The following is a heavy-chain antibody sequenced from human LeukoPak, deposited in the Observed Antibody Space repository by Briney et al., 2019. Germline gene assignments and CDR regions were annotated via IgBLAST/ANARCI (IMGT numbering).Heavy chain of an antibody. CDR1: GFTFSSYA. Sequence: GGSLRLSCAASGFTFSSYAMHWVRQAPGKGLEWVAVISYDGSNKYYADSVKGRFTISRNNSKNTLYLQMNSLRAEDTAVYYCARDPTSEYYFDYWGQGTLVTVSS. CDR3: ARDPTSEYYFDY. J-gene: IGHJ4*02. V-gene: IGHV3-30-3*01. CDR2: ISYDGSNK.